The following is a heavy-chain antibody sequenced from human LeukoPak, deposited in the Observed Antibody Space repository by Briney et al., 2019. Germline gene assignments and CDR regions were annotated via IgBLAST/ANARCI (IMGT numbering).Heavy chain of an antibody. CDR2: IRADGATT. J-gene: IGHJ4*02. D-gene: IGHD1-26*01. CDR1: GFTFGDYD. V-gene: IGHV3-43*02. Sequence: GGSLRLSCAASGFTFGDYDMHWVRQAPGKGLEWVSLIRADGATTRYTDSVKGRFTISRDNSKDSLYLQMNSLRTEDTALYYCGRENTGSYEYGGQETLVTVPP. CDR3: GRENTGSYEY.